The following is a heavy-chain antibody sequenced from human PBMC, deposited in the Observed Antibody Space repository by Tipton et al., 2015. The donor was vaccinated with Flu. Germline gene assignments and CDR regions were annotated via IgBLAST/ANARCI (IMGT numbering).Heavy chain of an antibody. Sequence: TLSLTCSVSGGSIGGPYCWGWIRQSPGQGLEWIGNVCQSGSTYYNPSLKSRVTISVARSKTQFSLKLSSVTAADTAVYYCARHTGDSVRGVIDYWGQGTLVTVSS. CDR1: GGSIGGPYC. D-gene: IGHD3-10*02. CDR2: VCQSGST. CDR3: ARHTGDSVRGVIDY. V-gene: IGHV4-38-2*01. J-gene: IGHJ4*02.